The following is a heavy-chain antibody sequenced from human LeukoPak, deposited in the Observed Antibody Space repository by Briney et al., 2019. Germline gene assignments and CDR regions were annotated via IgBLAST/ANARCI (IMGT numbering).Heavy chain of an antibody. D-gene: IGHD7-27*01. Sequence: SVKVSCKASGGTFSSYAISWVRQAPGQGLEWMGGIIPIFGTANYAQKFQGRVTITADESTSTAYMELSSLRAEDTAVYYCARSLTGDLGTDAFDIWGQGTMVTVSS. CDR1: GGTFSSYA. V-gene: IGHV1-69*13. J-gene: IGHJ3*02. CDR3: ARSLTGDLGTDAFDI. CDR2: IIPIFGTA.